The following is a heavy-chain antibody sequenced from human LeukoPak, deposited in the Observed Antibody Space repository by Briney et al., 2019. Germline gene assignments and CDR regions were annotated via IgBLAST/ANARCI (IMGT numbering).Heavy chain of an antibody. CDR2: ISGGGDST. V-gene: IGHV3-23*01. CDR3: ARGPYSSNWYVDY. D-gene: IGHD6-13*01. J-gene: IGHJ4*02. CDR1: GFTFSSYA. Sequence: GGSLRLSCAASGFTFSSYAMNWVRQAPGKGLEWVSTISGGGDSTYYADSMKGRFTISRDNSKNTLYLQMNSLRAEDTAVYYCARGPYSSNWYVDYWGQGTLVTVAS.